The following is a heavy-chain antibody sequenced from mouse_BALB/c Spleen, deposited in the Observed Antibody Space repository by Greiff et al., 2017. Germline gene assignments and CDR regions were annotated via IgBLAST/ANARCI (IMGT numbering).Heavy chain of an antibody. CDR1: GFTFSDYG. V-gene: IGHV5-15*01. CDR2: ISNLAYSI. CDR3: ARGVDYAMDY. J-gene: IGHJ4*01. Sequence: EVQGVESGGGLVQPGGSRKLSCAASGFTFSDYGMAWVRQAPGKGPEWVAFISNLAYSIYYADTVTGRFTISRENAKNTLYLEMSSLRSEDTAMYYCARGVDYAMDYWGQGTSVTVSS. D-gene: IGHD1-1*01.